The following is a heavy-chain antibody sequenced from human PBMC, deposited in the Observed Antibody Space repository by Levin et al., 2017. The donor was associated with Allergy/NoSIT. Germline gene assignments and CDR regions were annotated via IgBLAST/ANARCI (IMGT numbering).Heavy chain of an antibody. J-gene: IGHJ4*02. Sequence: GGSLRLSCAASGFTFSSYAMHWVRQAPGKGLEGVAVISYDGTNKQYADSVKGRFTIHRDNAQKTLYLQMNSLRPEDTAVYYCGIDYWGKGALVTVSS. CDR1: GFTFSSYA. D-gene: IGHD5-12*01. V-gene: IGHV3-30*04. CDR3: GIDY. CDR2: ISYDGTNK.